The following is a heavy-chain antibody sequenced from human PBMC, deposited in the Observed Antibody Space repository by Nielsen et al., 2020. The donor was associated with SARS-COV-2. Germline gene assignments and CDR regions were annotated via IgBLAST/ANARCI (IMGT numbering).Heavy chain of an antibody. D-gene: IGHD3-22*01. CDR2: IDPSDSYT. Sequence: VRQAPGKGLEWMGRIDPSDSYTNYSPSFQGHVTISADKSISTAYLQWSSLKASDTAMYYCARTYYYDSSGYYLGYWGQGTLVTVSS. V-gene: IGHV5-10-1*01. CDR3: ARTYYYDSSGYYLGY. J-gene: IGHJ4*02.